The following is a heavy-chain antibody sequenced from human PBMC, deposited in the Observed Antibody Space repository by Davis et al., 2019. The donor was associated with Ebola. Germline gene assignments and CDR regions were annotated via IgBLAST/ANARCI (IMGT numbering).Heavy chain of an antibody. CDR1: GFTFSSYW. V-gene: IGHV3-21*01. J-gene: IGHJ4*02. CDR3: ARADYGDYWVDY. CDR2: ISSSSSYI. D-gene: IGHD4-17*01. Sequence: GGSLRLSCAASGFTFSSYWMNWVRQAPGKGLEWVSSISSSSSYIYYADSVKGRFTISRDNAKNSLYLQMNSLRAEDTAVYYCARADYGDYWVDYWGQGTLVTVSS.